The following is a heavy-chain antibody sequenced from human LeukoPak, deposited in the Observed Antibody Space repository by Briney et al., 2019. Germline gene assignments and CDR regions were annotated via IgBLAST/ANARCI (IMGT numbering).Heavy chain of an antibody. V-gene: IGHV1-24*01. D-gene: IGHD3-22*01. CDR1: GYTLTELS. Sequence: ASVKVSCKVSGYTLTELSMHWVRQAPGKGLEWMGGFDPEDGETIYAQKFQGRVTMTEDTSTDTAYMELGSLRSEDTAVYYCATEGPLGYYYDSSGRRYLDYWGQGTLVTVSS. CDR3: ATEGPLGYYYDSSGRRYLDY. CDR2: FDPEDGET. J-gene: IGHJ4*02.